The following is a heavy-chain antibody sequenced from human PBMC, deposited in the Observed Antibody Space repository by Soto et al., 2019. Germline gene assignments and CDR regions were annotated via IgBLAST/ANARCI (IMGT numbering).Heavy chain of an antibody. CDR3: GSYGMVRGVIYY. CDR2: IKQDGSEK. Sequence: EVQLVESGGGLVQPGGSLRLSCEASGFTFSSYSMSWVRQAPGKGLEWVANIKQDGSEKYYVDSVKGRFTISRDNAMNSPYQKMNSLRAEDTAVYYYGSYGMVRGVIYYWGQGTLVTVSS. V-gene: IGHV3-7*05. CDR1: GFTFSSYS. J-gene: IGHJ4*02. D-gene: IGHD3-10*01.